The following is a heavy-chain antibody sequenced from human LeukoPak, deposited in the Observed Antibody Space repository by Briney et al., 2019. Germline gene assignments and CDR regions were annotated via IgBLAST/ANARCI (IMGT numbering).Heavy chain of an antibody. CDR3: ARPQADSSSFGHWFDP. CDR2: IYHSGST. D-gene: IGHD6-13*01. CDR1: GGSISSSNW. J-gene: IGHJ5*02. Sequence: SETLSLTCAVSGGSISSSNWWSWVRQPPGKGLEWIGEIYHSGSTNYNPSLKSRVTISVDKSKNQFSLKLSSVTAADTAVYYCARPQADSSSFGHWFDPWGQGTLVTVSS. V-gene: IGHV4-4*02.